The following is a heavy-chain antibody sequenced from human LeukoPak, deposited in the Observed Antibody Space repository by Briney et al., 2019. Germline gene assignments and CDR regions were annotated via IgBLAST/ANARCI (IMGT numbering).Heavy chain of an antibody. Sequence: GGSLRLSCAASGFTFNDYHMSWIRQAPGKGREWGSYISSSGSTIYYADSVKGRFTISRDNAKNSLYLQMNSLRAEDTAVYYCARDPYYYYDSSGSPFDYWGQGTLVTVSS. CDR3: ARDPYYYYDSSGSPFDY. CDR1: GFTFNDYH. J-gene: IGHJ4*02. CDR2: ISSSGSTI. V-gene: IGHV3-11*01. D-gene: IGHD3-22*01.